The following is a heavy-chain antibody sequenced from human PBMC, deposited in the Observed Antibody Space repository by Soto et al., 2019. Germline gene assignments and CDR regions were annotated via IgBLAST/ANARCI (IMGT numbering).Heavy chain of an antibody. CDR1: GGSISSYY. D-gene: IGHD3-22*01. CDR3: ARHDSSGWLDY. V-gene: IGHV4-59*08. Sequence: PSETLSLTCTVSGGSISSYYWSWIRQPPGKGLEWIGEIYHSGSTNYNPSLKSRVTISVDKSKNQFSLKLSSVTAADTAVYYCARHDSSGWLDYWGQGTLVTVSS. CDR2: IYHSGST. J-gene: IGHJ4*02.